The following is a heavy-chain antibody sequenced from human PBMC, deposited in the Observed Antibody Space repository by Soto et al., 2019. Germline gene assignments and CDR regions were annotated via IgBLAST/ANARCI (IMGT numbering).Heavy chain of an antibody. CDR2: ISWNSGSI. CDR1: GFTFDDYA. J-gene: IGHJ4*02. V-gene: IGHV3-9*01. D-gene: IGHD4-17*01. Sequence: EVQLVESGGGLVQPGRSLRLSCAASGFTFDDYAMHWVRQAPGKGLEWVSGISWNSGSIGYADSVKGRFTISRDNAKNSLYLQMNSRRAEDTALYYCAKDSRRTVTTPNDYWGQGTLVTVSS. CDR3: AKDSRRTVTTPNDY.